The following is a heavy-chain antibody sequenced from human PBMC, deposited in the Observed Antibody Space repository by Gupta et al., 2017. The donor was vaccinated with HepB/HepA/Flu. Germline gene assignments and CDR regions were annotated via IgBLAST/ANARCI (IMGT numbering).Heavy chain of an antibody. CDR3: AKKISHNYYFDS. D-gene: IGHD1-20*01. J-gene: IGHJ4*02. V-gene: IGHV3-23*01. CDR1: GFTFSSYA. CDR2: ITDSGGYT. Sequence: EVQLLESGGGLVQPGGSLRLSCAASGFTFSSYAMSWVRQAPGKGLEWVSSITDSGGYTFYADSVKGRFTISRDNSKNTLYLQMNSLRAEDTAVYYCAKKISHNYYFDSWGQGTLVTVSS.